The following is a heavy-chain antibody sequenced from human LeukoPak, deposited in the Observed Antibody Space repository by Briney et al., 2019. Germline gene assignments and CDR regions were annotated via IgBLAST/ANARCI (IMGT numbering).Heavy chain of an antibody. Sequence: GASVKVSCKVSGYTLTELSMHWVRQAPGKGLEWMGGFDPEDGEIIYAQKFQGRVTMTEDTSTDTAYMELSSLRSEDTAVYYCATAPPLYYYGSGSYRGFDIWGQGTMVTVSS. CDR1: GYTLTELS. V-gene: IGHV1-24*01. CDR3: ATAPPLYYYGSGSYRGFDI. D-gene: IGHD3-10*01. CDR2: FDPEDGEI. J-gene: IGHJ3*02.